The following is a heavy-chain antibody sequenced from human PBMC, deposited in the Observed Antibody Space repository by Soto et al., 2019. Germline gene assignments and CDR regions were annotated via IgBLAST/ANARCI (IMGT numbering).Heavy chain of an antibody. CDR2: IYHSGST. CDR3: ARCDIVVVPDATDYYYYCMDV. V-gene: IGHV4-4*02. CDR1: SGSISSSNW. Sequence: QVQLQESGPGLVKPSGTLSLTCAVSSGSISSSNWWSWVRQPPGQGLAWIGVIYHSGSTNNNPSRKSRFTISVDKSKNQFSLKLSSVTAADTAVYYCARCDIVVVPDATDYYYYCMDVWGKGTTVTVSS. J-gene: IGHJ6*03. D-gene: IGHD2-2*01.